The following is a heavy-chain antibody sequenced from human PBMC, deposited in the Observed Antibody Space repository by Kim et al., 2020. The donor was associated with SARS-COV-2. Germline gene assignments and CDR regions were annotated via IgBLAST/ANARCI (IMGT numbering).Heavy chain of an antibody. D-gene: IGHD3-22*01. V-gene: IGHV4-39*06. Sequence: SETLSLTCTVSGGSISSSSYYWGWIRQPPGKGLEWIGSIYYSGSTYYNPSLKSRVTISVDTSKNQFALKLSSVTAADTAVDYCSSRPSSGKDYWGQGTQGTVSS. J-gene: IGHJ4*02. CDR2: IYYSGST. CDR3: SSRPSSGKDY. CDR1: GGSISSSSYY.